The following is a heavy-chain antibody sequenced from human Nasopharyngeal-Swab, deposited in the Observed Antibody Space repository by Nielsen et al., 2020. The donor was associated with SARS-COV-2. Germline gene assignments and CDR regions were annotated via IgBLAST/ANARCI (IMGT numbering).Heavy chain of an antibody. J-gene: IGHJ5*02. D-gene: IGHD6-13*01. CDR2: IIPIFGTA. CDR3: ARDRLGSSWYNWFDP. Sequence: SVKVSCKASGCTFSSYAISWVRQAPGQGLEWMGGIIPIFGTANYAQKFQGRVTITADESTSTAYMELSSLRSEDTAVYYCARDRLGSSWYNWFDPWGQGTLVTVSS. CDR1: GCTFSSYA. V-gene: IGHV1-69*13.